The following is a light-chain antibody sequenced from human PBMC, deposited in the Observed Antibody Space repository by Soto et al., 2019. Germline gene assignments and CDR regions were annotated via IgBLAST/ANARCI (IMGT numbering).Light chain of an antibody. V-gene: IGLV2-11*01. CDR1: SSDVGGYNY. Sequence: QSALTQPRSVSGSPGQSVTISCTGTSSDVGGYNYVSWYQQHPDKASKVMIYDVTKRPSGVPDRFSGSKSGNTASLTISVLQAEYEADYYCCSYAGSYIYVFGTG. CDR3: CSYAGSYIYV. CDR2: DVT. J-gene: IGLJ1*01.